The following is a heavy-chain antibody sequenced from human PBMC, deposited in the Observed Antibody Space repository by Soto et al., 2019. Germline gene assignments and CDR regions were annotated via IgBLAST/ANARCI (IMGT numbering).Heavy chain of an antibody. CDR2: ISPYTGHT. CDR1: GYIFVNYG. CDR3: VMGDNYVTPTPQDV. D-gene: IGHD3-16*01. V-gene: IGHV1-18*01. Sequence: QVQLVQSGDEVKKPGASVKVSCKASGYIFVNYGIAWVRQAPGQGLEWMGWISPYTGHTNSATQVQSRLTMPTDTSTSTGYMDLGSLTSDDTAVYYCVMGDNYVTPTPQDVWGQGTTVTVSS. J-gene: IGHJ6*02.